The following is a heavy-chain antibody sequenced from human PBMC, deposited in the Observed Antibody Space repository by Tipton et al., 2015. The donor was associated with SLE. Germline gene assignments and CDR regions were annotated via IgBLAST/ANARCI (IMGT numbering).Heavy chain of an antibody. V-gene: IGHV4-31*03. D-gene: IGHD6-13*01. Sequence: TLSLTCTVSRDSIISVSSFFIWVRLHPGKGLEWSGYIFYSGSTYYNPSPQNRVTLSIDKSNNQFSLNVNSVTAADTAVYYCARAGAASGARWFDTWGRGTLVTVSS. CDR2: IFYSGST. J-gene: IGHJ5*02. CDR1: RDSIISVSSF. CDR3: ARAGAASGARWFDT.